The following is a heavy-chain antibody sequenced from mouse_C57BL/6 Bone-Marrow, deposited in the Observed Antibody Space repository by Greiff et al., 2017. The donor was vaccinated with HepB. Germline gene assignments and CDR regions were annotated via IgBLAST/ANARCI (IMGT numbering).Heavy chain of an antibody. Sequence: VQLQQPGAELVRPGTSVKLSCKASGYTFTSYWMHWVKQRPGQGLEWIGVIDPSDSYTNYNQKFKGKATLTVDTSSSTAYMQLSSLTSEDSAVYYCAHYYGSSYCWYFDVWGTGTTVTVSS. D-gene: IGHD1-1*01. V-gene: IGHV1-59*01. CDR3: AHYYGSSYCWYFDV. CDR2: IDPSDSYT. CDR1: GYTFTSYW. J-gene: IGHJ1*03.